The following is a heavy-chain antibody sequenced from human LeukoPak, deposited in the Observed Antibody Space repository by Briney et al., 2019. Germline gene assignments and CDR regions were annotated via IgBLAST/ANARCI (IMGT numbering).Heavy chain of an antibody. CDR3: ARGGCSSTSCSLLGY. D-gene: IGHD2-2*01. V-gene: IGHV4-31*03. CDR1: GGSISSGGYY. J-gene: IGHJ4*02. CDR2: IYYSGST. Sequence: PSETLSLTCTVSGGSISSGGYYWSWIRQHPGKGLEWIGYIYYSGSTYYSPSLKSRVTISVDTSKNQFSLKLSSVTAADTAVYYCARGGCSSTSCSLLGYWGQGTLVTVSS.